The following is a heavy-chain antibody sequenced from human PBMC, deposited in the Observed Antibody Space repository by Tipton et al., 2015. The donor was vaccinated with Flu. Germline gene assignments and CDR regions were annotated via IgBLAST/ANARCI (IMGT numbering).Heavy chain of an antibody. V-gene: IGHV1-69*01. CDR2: IIPIFGTA. CDR1: GGTFSSYA. Sequence: QSGPEVKKPGSSVKVSCKASGGTFSSYAISWVRQAPGQGLEWMGGIIPIFGTANYAQKFQGRVTITADESTSTAYMELSSLRSEDTAVYYCARGMITFGGVIANDAFDIWGQGTMVTVSS. CDR3: ARGMITFGGVIANDAFDI. J-gene: IGHJ3*02. D-gene: IGHD3-16*02.